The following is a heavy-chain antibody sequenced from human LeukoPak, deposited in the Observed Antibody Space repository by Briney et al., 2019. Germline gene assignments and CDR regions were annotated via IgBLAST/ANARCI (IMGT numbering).Heavy chain of an antibody. V-gene: IGHV1-46*01. CDR1: GYTFTSYY. J-gene: IGHJ4*02. Sequence: ASVKVSCKASGYTFTSYYMHWVRRAPGQGLEWMGIINPSGGSTSYAQKFQGRVTITTDESTSTAYMELSSLRSEDTAVYYCARSNHAAAGDYWGQGTLVTVSS. D-gene: IGHD6-13*01. CDR3: ARSNHAAAGDY. CDR2: INPSGGST.